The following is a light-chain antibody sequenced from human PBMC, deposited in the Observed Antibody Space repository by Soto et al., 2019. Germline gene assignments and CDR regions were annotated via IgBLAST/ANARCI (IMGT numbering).Light chain of an antibody. V-gene: IGKV3-11*01. CDR2: DAS. CDR3: QQRSNGPQT. CDR1: QSVSSY. Sequence: EIVLTQSPATLSLSPGERATLSCRASQSVSSYLAWYQQKPGQAPRLLIYDASNRATGIPARFSGSGSGTDFTLTISSLEPEDFAVYYCQQRSNGPQTFGHGTKVDIK. J-gene: IGKJ3*01.